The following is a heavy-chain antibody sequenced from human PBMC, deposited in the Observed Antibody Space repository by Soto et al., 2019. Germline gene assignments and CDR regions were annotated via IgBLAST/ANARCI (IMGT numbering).Heavy chain of an antibody. V-gene: IGHV3-9*01. J-gene: IGHJ4*02. CDR1: GFTFDDYA. D-gene: IGHD6-13*01. Sequence: GGSLRLSCTASGFTFDDYAMHWVRQAPGKGLEWVSYITWNSGYIGYADSVKGRFTISRDNANNSLYLQMNSLKPEDTAFYYCAKALYGSSSSPIDYWGQGTLVTVS. CDR2: ITWNSGYI. CDR3: AKALYGSSSSPIDY.